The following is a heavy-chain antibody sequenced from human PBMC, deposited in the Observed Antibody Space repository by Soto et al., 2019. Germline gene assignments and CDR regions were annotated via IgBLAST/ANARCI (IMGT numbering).Heavy chain of an antibody. CDR3: AKDSYGMDV. CDR2: ISGSGGST. J-gene: IGHJ6*02. Sequence: PGGSLRLSCAASGFTFISYAIIWVRQAPGKGLEWVSAISGSGGSTYYADSVKGRFTISRDNSKNTLYLQMNSLRAEDTAVYYCAKDSYGMDVWGQGTTVTVSS. CDR1: GFTFISYA. V-gene: IGHV3-23*01.